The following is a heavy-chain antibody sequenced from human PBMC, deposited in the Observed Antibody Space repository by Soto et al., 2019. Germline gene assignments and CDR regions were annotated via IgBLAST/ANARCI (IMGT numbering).Heavy chain of an antibody. Sequence: QVQLQESGPGLVKPSQTLSLTCTVSGGSIGSGSYYWSWIRQHPGKGLGWIGYINYSGSTFYIPSLKSRVTTSIDTSTNQFSLKLSSVTAADTAVYYCARAGYDRDGGGYYYFDYWGQGTLVTVSS. D-gene: IGHD3-22*01. CDR1: GGSIGSGSYY. J-gene: IGHJ4*02. V-gene: IGHV4-31*03. CDR3: ARAGYDRDGGGYYYFDY. CDR2: INYSGST.